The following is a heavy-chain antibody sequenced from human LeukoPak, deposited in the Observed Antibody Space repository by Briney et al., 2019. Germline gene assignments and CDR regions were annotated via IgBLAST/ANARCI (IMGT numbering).Heavy chain of an antibody. CDR1: VITYMSAW. CDR3: ATALRGVGF. Sequence: PGGTLGLSRAASVITYMSAWMNCVRRASGKGLEGVGRIKSKTDGGTGEHAAPVKGRLIISRDDSKNMLYLQMNSLNSDDTGVYYCATALRGVGFWGQGTLVTVPS. V-gene: IGHV3-15*01. J-gene: IGHJ4*02. CDR2: IKSKTDGGTG. D-gene: IGHD3-3*01.